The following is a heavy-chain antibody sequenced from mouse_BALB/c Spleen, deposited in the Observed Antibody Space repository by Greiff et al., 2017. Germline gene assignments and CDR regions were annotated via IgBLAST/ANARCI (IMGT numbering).Heavy chain of an antibody. Sequence: EVKLMESGGGLVQPGGSRKLSCAASGFTFSSFGMHWVRQAPEKGLEWVAYISSGSSTIYYADTVKGRFTISRDNAKNTLYLQMSSLKSEDTAMYYCARRGLRDYYAMDYWGQGTSVTVSS. CDR1: GFTFSSFG. J-gene: IGHJ4*01. D-gene: IGHD3-1*01. CDR3: ARRGLRDYYAMDY. CDR2: ISSGSSTI. V-gene: IGHV5-17*03.